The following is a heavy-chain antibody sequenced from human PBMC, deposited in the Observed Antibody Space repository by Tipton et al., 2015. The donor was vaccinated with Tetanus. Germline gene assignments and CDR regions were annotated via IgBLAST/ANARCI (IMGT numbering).Heavy chain of an antibody. Sequence: TLSLTCTVSGGSISSSSYYWGWIRQPPGKGLEWIGSIYYSGSTYYNPSLKSRVTISVDTSKNQFSLKLSSVTAADTAVYYCARLYCGGDCYSTTTYWYFDLWGRGTPVTVSS. V-gene: IGHV4-39*01. J-gene: IGHJ2*01. D-gene: IGHD2-21*02. CDR1: GGSISSSSYY. CDR2: IYYSGST. CDR3: ARLYCGGDCYSTTTYWYFDL.